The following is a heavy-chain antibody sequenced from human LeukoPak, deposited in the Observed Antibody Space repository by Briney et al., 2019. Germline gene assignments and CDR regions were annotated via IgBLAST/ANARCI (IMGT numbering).Heavy chain of an antibody. J-gene: IGHJ4*02. CDR3: AKDIAVADHDGGNFDY. CDR2: ISWNSGSI. CDR1: GFTFDDYA. Sequence: AGGSLRLSCAASGFTFDDYAMHWVRQAPGKGLEWVSGISWNSGSIGYADSVKGRFTISRDNAKNSLYLQMNSLRAEDTALYYCAKDIAVADHDGGNFDYWGQGTLVTVSS. V-gene: IGHV3-9*01. D-gene: IGHD6-19*01.